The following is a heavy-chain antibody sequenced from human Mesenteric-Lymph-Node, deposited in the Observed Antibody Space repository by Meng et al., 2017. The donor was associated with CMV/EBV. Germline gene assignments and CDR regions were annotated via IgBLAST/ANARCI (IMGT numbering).Heavy chain of an antibody. V-gene: IGHV3-21*01. CDR1: GFTFSSYS. Sequence: GESLKISCAASGFTFSSYSMNWVRQAPGKGLEWVSSISSSSSYIYYADSVKGRFTISRDNAKNSLYLQMNSLRAEDTAVYYCARARKGGMDVWGQGTTVTVSS. CDR2: ISSSSSYI. J-gene: IGHJ6*02. CDR3: ARARKGGMDV.